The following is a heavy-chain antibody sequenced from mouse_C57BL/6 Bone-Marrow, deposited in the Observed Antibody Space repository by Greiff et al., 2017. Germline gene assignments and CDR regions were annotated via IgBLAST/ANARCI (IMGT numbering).Heavy chain of an antibody. CDR1: GYTFTDYE. Sequence: VQLQQSGAELVRPGASVTLSCKASGYTFTDYEMHWVKQTPVHGLEWIGAIDPETGGSAYNQKFKGKAILTADKSSSPAYMELRSLASEASAVYYFTVVATNYCDYWGQGTTLTVAS. CDR2: IDPETGGS. J-gene: IGHJ2*01. CDR3: TVVATNYCDY. V-gene: IGHV1-15*01. D-gene: IGHD1-1*01.